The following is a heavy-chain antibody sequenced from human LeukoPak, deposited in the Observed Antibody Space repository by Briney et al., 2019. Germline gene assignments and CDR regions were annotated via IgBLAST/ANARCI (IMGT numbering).Heavy chain of an antibody. CDR3: ASHRVGATAFYYFDY. V-gene: IGHV4-39*01. J-gene: IGHJ4*02. CDR1: GGSISSSSYY. CDR2: IYYSGST. Sequence: PSETLSLTCTVSGGSISSSSYYWGWIRQPPGKGLEWIGSIYYSGSTYYNPSLKSRVTISVDTSKNQFSLKLSSVTAADTAVYYCASHRVGATAFYYFDYWGQGTLVTVSS. D-gene: IGHD1-26*01.